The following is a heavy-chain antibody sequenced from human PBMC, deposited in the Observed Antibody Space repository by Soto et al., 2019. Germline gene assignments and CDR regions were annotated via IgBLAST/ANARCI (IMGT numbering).Heavy chain of an antibody. CDR1: GGTFSSYA. Sequence: QVQLVQSGAEVKKPGSSVKVSCKASGGTFSSYAISWVRQAPGQGLEWMGGIIPIFGTANYAQKFQGRVTITADESTSTAYMELSSLRSEDTAVYYCARDGTRIAAAGRAWFDPWGQGTLVTVSS. CDR3: ARDGTRIAAAGRAWFDP. J-gene: IGHJ5*02. V-gene: IGHV1-69*01. D-gene: IGHD6-13*01. CDR2: IIPIFGTA.